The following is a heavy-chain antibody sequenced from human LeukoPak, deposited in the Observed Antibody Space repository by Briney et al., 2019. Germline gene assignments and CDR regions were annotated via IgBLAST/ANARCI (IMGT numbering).Heavy chain of an antibody. V-gene: IGHV3-64*01. Sequence: YYENSVKGRFTISRDNSKNTLYLQMGSLRAEDMAVYYCARGNSGYGAFDIWGQGTMVTVSS. D-gene: IGHD5-12*01. J-gene: IGHJ3*02. CDR3: ARGNSGYGAFDI.